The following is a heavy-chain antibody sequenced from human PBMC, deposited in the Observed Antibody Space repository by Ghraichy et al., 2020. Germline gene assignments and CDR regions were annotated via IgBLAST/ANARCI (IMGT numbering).Heavy chain of an antibody. V-gene: IGHV1-8*02. CDR2: MNPNSGNT. Sequence: ASVKVSCKASGYTFTSYDINWVRQATGQGLEWMGWMNPNSGNTGYAQKFQGRVTMTRNTSISTAYMELSSLRSEDTAVYYCARVHPELLFWGSDYWGQGTVVTVSS. J-gene: IGHJ4*02. D-gene: IGHD1-7*01. CDR1: GYTFTSYD. CDR3: ARVHPELLFWGSDY.